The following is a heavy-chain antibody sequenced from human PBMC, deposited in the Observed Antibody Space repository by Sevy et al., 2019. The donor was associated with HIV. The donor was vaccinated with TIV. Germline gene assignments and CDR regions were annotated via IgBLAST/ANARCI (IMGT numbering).Heavy chain of an antibody. V-gene: IGHV3-9*01. J-gene: IGHJ6*02. Sequence: GGSLRLSCAASGFTFDDYTMHWVRQAPGKGLEWVSGISWNSATIVYAHSVKGRFTISRDNAKNSLYLQMNSLRAEDTALYYCAKVPQPRYYYDTIGYLGDGMDVWGQGTTVTVSS. CDR2: ISWNSATI. CDR3: AKVPQPRYYYDTIGYLGDGMDV. D-gene: IGHD3-22*01. CDR1: GFTFDDYT.